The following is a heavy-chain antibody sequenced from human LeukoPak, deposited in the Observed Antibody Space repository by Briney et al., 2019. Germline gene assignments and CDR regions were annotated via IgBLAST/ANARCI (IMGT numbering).Heavy chain of an antibody. D-gene: IGHD1-26*01. CDR1: GFTFSSYS. CDR2: ISSSSSTI. V-gene: IGHV3-48*04. J-gene: IGHJ4*02. CDR3: ARSDSGSLFDY. Sequence: QPGGSLRLSCAASGFTFSSYSMNWVRQAPGKGLEWVSYISSSSSTIYYADSMKGRFTISRDNAKNSLYLQMNSLRAEDTAVYYCARSDSGSLFDYWGQGTLVTVSS.